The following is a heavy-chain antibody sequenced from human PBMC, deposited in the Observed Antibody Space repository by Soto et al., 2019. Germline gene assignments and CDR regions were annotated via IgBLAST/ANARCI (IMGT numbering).Heavy chain of an antibody. D-gene: IGHD6-13*01. J-gene: IGHJ4*02. CDR1: GFTFSSYG. Sequence: PGGSLRLSCAASGFTFSSYGMHCVRQAPGKGLEWVAVIWYDGSNKYYADSVKGRFTISRDNSKNTLYLQMNSLRAEDTAVYYCARPEGGIAAAGADYWGQGTLVTVSS. CDR2: IWYDGSNK. V-gene: IGHV3-33*01. CDR3: ARPEGGIAAAGADY.